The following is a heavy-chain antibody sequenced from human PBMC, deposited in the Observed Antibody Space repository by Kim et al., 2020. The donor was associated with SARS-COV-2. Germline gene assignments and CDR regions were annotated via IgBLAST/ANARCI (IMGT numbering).Heavy chain of an antibody. CDR1: GFTFSSYA. V-gene: IGHV3-30*04. D-gene: IGHD6-13*01. CDR2: ISYDGSNK. CDR3: ARDGTANYYYGMDV. Sequence: GGSLRLSCAASGFTFSSYAMHWVRQAPGKGLEWVAVISYDGSNKYYADSVKGRFTISRVNSKNTLYLQMNSLRAEDTAVYYCARDGTANYYYGMDVWGQGTTVTVSS. J-gene: IGHJ6*02.